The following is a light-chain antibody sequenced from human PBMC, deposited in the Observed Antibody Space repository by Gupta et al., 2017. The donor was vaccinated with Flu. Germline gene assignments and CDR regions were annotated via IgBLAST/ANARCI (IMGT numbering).Light chain of an antibody. J-gene: IGKJ1*01. CDR2: ATV. V-gene: IGKV1-39*01. CDR1: QNIRSF. Sequence: DIQMTLSTSYLSASVGDRVTITCRASQNIRSFLSWYQHKPGQTPKFLIYATVNLQTGVPSRFSGSGSETDFTLTITSLQPEDFSTYYCQQGCSVPWTFGQGTKVEAK. CDR3: QQGCSVPWT.